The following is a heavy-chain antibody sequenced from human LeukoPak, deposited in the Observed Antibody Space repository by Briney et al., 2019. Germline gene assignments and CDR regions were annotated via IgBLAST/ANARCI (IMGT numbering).Heavy chain of an antibody. J-gene: IGHJ4*02. CDR1: GYTFTSYG. CDR3: ARGLLGSQTGNVNY. Sequence: ASVKVSCKASGYTFTSYGISWVRQAPGQGLEWMGWISAYNGNTNYAQKLQGRVTLTTDTSTSTAYMELRSLRSDDTAVYYCARGLLGSQTGNVNYWGQGTLVTVSS. D-gene: IGHD1-1*01. CDR2: ISAYNGNT. V-gene: IGHV1-18*01.